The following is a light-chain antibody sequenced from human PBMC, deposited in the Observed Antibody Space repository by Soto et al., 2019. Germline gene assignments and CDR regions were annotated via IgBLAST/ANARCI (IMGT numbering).Light chain of an antibody. CDR3: SSYTTRTTYV. CDR1: SSDVGLYDY. V-gene: IGLV2-14*01. Sequence: QSVLTQPASVSGSPGQSITISCTGTSSDVGLYDYVSWYQQHPGKAPQLMIYAVSNRPSGVSNRFSASKSGNTASLFISGLQAEDEADYYCSSYTTRTTYVFGTGTKVTVL. CDR2: AVS. J-gene: IGLJ1*01.